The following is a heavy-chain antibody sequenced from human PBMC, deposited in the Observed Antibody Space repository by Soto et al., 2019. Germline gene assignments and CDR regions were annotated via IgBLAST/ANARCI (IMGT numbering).Heavy chain of an antibody. CDR2: IYYSGST. D-gene: IGHD3-16*01. V-gene: IGHV4-31*03. J-gene: IGHJ4*02. Sequence: SETLSLTCPVPCRSISSGGYYWTSLPQHPGKGLEWIGYIYYSGSTSYNPSLKSRVTMSLDTSKNQYFLKLNSVTAADTAVYYCAPVRNFDKLCRLWGQGTPVTVSS. CDR3: APVRNFDKLCRL. CDR1: CRSISSGGYY.